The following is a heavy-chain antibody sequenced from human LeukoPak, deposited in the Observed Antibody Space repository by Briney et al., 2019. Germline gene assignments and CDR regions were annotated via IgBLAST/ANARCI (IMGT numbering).Heavy chain of an antibody. CDR2: IWYDGSNK. V-gene: IGHV3-33*01. Sequence: GGSLRLSCAASGFTFSNYDVHWVRQAPGKGLEWVAVIWYDGSNKYYVDSVKGRFTISRDISKNTLYLQMNSLSAEDTAVYYCARDLNSGWYGGVDYWGQGTLVTVSS. D-gene: IGHD6-19*01. CDR3: ARDLNSGWYGGVDY. CDR1: GFTFSNYD. J-gene: IGHJ4*02.